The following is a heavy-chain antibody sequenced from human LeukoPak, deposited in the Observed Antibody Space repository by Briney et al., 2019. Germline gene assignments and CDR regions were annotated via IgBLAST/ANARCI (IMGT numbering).Heavy chain of an antibody. Sequence: GASVKASCKASGYTFTSYDFNWVRQATGQGLEWMGWMNANSGNTGYAQKFQGRVTLTRNTSISTAYMELSSLRSEDTAVYYCARGMGSGSYSAAYYFDYWGQGTLVTVSS. CDR3: ARGMGSGSYSAAYYFDY. CDR1: GYTFTSYD. V-gene: IGHV1-8*01. CDR2: MNANSGNT. D-gene: IGHD3-22*01. J-gene: IGHJ4*02.